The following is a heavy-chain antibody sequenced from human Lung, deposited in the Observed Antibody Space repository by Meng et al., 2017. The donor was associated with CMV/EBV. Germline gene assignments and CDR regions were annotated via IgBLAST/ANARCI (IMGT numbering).Heavy chain of an antibody. CDR2: MVPNKRDT. CDR3: ARYIFGTGFDI. V-gene: IGHV1-8*01. D-gene: IGHD3-3*02. J-gene: IGHJ3*02. CDR1: GYPFSSLD. Sequence: SXXVSCKAPGYPFSSLDVNWVRQAAGQGPEWMGYMVPNKRDTGTAQKFRGRVTMTWDTSTGTVYMELTSLTFEDTAMYYCARYIFGTGFDIWGPGTMVTVAS.